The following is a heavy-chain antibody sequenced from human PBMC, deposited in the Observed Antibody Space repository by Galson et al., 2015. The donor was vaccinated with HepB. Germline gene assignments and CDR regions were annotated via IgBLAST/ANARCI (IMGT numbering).Heavy chain of an antibody. J-gene: IGHJ6*02. CDR3: ARDLVLWFGELVARYYYGMDV. CDR2: IWYDGSNK. CDR1: GFTFSSYG. V-gene: IGHV3-33*01. D-gene: IGHD3-10*01. Sequence: LRFSCAASGFTFSSYGMHWVRQAPGKGLEWVAVIWYDGSNKYYADSVKGRFTISRDNSKNTLYLQMNSLRAEDTAVYYCARDLVLWFGELVARYYYGMDVWGQGTTVTVSS.